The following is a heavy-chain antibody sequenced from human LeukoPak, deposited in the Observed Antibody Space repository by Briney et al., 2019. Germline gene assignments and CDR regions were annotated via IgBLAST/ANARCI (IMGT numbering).Heavy chain of an antibody. V-gene: IGHV5-51*01. J-gene: IGHJ3*02. Sequence: GESLKISCNSSGYIYTSYWIGWVLQMPGKGLEWMGIIYPGDSDTRYSPSFQGQVTISADKSISTAYLQWSSLKASDTAMYYCARHEEYSSSSPLHDAFDIWGQGTMVTVSS. CDR3: ARHEEYSSSSPLHDAFDI. CDR2: IYPGDSDT. CDR1: GYIYTSYW. D-gene: IGHD6-6*01.